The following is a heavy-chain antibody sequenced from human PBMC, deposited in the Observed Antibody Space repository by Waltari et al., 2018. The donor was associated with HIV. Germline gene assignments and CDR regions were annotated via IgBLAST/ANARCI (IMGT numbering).Heavy chain of an antibody. CDR2: TYYSGIT. CDR3: ARVIAAAGLRFDS. Sequence: QVQLQESGPGLVKPSETLSLTCTVSGDAVSSGSFYWSWMRQPPGKGLEWLGNTYYSGITSYNPSLKSRVTISIDASKNQFSLKLRSVTAADTAVYYCARVIAAAGLRFDSWGQGTLVTVSS. V-gene: IGHV4-61*01. CDR1: GDAVSSGSFY. J-gene: IGHJ4*02. D-gene: IGHD6-13*01.